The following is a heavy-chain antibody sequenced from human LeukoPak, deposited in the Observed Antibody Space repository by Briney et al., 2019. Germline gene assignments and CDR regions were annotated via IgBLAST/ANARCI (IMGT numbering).Heavy chain of an antibody. CDR2: VWPGDSHT. D-gene: IGHD3-16*01. V-gene: IGHV5-51*01. Sequence: GESPKISCKGSGYDFTTNKIAWFRQRPGEALEWMGLVWPGDSHTRYSPSFQGQVTMSADKSVNTAYLQWSSLKASDTAKYYCSRLGDKLIQCSIFQFFDLWGPGTQVIVSP. CDR3: SRLGDKLIQCSIFQFFDL. CDR1: GYDFTTNK. J-gene: IGHJ4*02.